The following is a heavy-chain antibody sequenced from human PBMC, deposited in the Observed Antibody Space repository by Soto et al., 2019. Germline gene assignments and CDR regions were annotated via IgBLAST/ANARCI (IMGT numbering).Heavy chain of an antibody. CDR1: GGSFSGYY. V-gene: IGHV4-34*01. J-gene: IGHJ3*02. Sequence: VQLQQWGAGLFKPSETLSLTCAVYGGSFSGYYLSCIRQPPGKGLEWMGEINHSASTNYNPSLKSRVTISVDTVKNQLALKLSSVTAADTAVYYCARDRKERDTVTTVGCAFDILCQGTMVTVSS. CDR2: INHSAST. CDR3: ARDRKERDTVTTVGCAFDI. D-gene: IGHD4-17*01.